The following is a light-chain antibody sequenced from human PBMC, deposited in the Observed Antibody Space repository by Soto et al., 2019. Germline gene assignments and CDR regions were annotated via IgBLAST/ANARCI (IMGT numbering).Light chain of an antibody. V-gene: IGLV2-11*01. J-gene: IGLJ1*01. CDR1: SSDVGGYNY. CDR3: CSSAGRPRYV. CDR2: DGS. Sequence: QSALTQPRSVSGSPGQSVTISCTGTSSDVGGYNYVSWYQQHPGKAHKVMIYDGSERPSGVPDRFSGSKSGNTASLTISGLQAEDEADYYCCSSAGRPRYVLGTGTKVTVL.